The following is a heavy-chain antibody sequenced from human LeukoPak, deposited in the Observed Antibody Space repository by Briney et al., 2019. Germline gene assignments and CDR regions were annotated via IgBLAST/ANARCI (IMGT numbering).Heavy chain of an antibody. CDR3: ARGSAPAGTYWFDP. CDR2: IKQDGSEK. Sequence: PGGSLRLSCAASGFTFSSYWMSWVRQAPGKGLEWVANIKQDGSEKYYVDSVKGRFTISRDNAKNSLYLQMNSLRAEDTAVYYCARGSAPAGTYWFDPWGQATLVTVSS. D-gene: IGHD6-13*01. J-gene: IGHJ5*02. CDR1: GFTFSSYW. V-gene: IGHV3-7*01.